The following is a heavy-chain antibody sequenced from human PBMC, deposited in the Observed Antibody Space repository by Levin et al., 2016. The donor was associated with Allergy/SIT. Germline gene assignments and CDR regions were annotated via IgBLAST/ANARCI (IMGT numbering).Heavy chain of an antibody. CDR2: ISSSSSTI. V-gene: IGHV3-48*01. D-gene: IGHD3-22*01. Sequence: VRQMPGKGLEWVSYISSSSSTIYYADSVKGRFTISRDNAKNSLYLQMNSLRAEDTAVYYCARGNLYDSSGYRDFDYWGQGTLVTVSS. CDR3: ARGNLYDSSGYRDFDY. J-gene: IGHJ4*02.